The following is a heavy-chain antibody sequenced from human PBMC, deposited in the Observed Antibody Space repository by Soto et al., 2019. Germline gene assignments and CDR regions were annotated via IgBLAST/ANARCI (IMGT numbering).Heavy chain of an antibody. CDR2: ILVGGST. CDR3: AKATATGGGAFDI. J-gene: IGHJ3*02. CDR1: GFTCRSYD. D-gene: IGHD2-8*02. V-gene: IGHV3-23*01. Sequence: SLRRSCAASGFTCRSYDIGWVRQAPGKGLEWVSTILVGGSTHYPDSVKGRFTISRDNSKNTVFLQMNSLTAGDTAVYYCAKATATGGGAFDICGQGTMVTVSS.